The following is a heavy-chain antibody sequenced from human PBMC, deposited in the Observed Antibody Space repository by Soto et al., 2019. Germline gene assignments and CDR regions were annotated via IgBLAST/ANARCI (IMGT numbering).Heavy chain of an antibody. D-gene: IGHD3-16*01. CDR3: ARSAAYRRYTYYDAMDV. CDR2: IVPMVRTA. V-gene: IGHV1-69*13. Sequence: SVKVSGKAAGGSFSNYDVSWVRQSPGKGIVWVGGIVPMVRTATYAQKFHGSGTIIADEYTNTLYMELSRLLPEDTAVYYRARSAAYRRYTYYDAMDVWGQGT. J-gene: IGHJ6*02. CDR1: GGSFSNYD.